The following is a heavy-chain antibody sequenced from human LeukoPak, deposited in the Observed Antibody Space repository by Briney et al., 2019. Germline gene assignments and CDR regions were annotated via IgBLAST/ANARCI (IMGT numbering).Heavy chain of an antibody. Sequence: SETLSLTCTVSGGSISSYYWSWIRQPPGKGLEWIGYIYYSGSTNYNPSLKSRVTISVDTSKNQLSLKLSSVTAADTAVYYCARDSMVVTTPYYYYMDVWGKGTTVTVSS. CDR3: ARDSMVVTTPYYYYMDV. CDR2: IYYSGST. D-gene: IGHD4-23*01. V-gene: IGHV4-59*01. J-gene: IGHJ6*03. CDR1: GGSISSYY.